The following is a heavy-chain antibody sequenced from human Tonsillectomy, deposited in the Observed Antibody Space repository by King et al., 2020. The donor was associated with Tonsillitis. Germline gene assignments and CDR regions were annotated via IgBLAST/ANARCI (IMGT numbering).Heavy chain of an antibody. V-gene: IGHV3-30*18. J-gene: IGHJ2*01. CDR3: AKCPTKFYDSSGYWFGNWYFDL. CDR2: ISYDGSNK. Sequence: VQLVESGGGVVQPGRSLRLSCAASGFTFSTYGMHWVRQAPGKGLEWVAVISYDGSNKYYADSMKGRFTISRDNSKNTLYLKMISLRADDTAVYYCAKCPTKFYDSSGYWFGNWYFDLWGRGTLVTVSS. CDR1: GFTFSTYG. D-gene: IGHD3-22*01.